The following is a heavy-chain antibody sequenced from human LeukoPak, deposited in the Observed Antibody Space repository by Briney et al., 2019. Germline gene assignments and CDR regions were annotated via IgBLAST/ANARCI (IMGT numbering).Heavy chain of an antibody. CDR3: ARALPGYSYGSYYFDY. J-gene: IGHJ4*02. Sequence: SETLSLTCTLSGGSISSYYWSWIRQPAGKGLEWIGRIYTSGSTNYNPSLKSRVTMSVDTSKNQFSLKLSSVTAADTAVYYCARALPGYSYGSYYFDYWGQGTLVTVSS. D-gene: IGHD5-18*01. V-gene: IGHV4-4*07. CDR1: GGSISSYY. CDR2: IYTSGST.